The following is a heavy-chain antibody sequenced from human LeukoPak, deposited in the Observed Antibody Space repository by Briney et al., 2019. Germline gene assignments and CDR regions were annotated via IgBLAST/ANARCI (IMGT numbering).Heavy chain of an antibody. V-gene: IGHV6-1*01. J-gene: IGHJ4*02. D-gene: IGHD3-10*01. CDR2: TYYRSKWYT. CDR3: ARLGSGSNY. Sequence: SQTLSLTCAISGDSVSSNSAAWIWIRQSPSRGLEWLGRTYYRSKWYTAYAVSVKSRITIDPDTSKNQFSLQLSSVNPEDTAVYYCARLGSGSNYWGQGTLVTVSS. CDR1: GDSVSSNSAA.